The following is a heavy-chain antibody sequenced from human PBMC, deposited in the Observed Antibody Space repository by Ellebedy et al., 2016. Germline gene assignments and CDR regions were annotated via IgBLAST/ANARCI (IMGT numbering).Heavy chain of an antibody. CDR2: INHSGST. V-gene: IGHV4-34*01. D-gene: IGHD3-3*01. CDR1: GGSFSGYY. Sequence: SETLSLTCAVYGGSFSGYYWSWIRQPPGKGLEWIGEINHSGSTNYNPSLKSRVTISVDTSKNQFSLKLSSVTAADTAVYYCVRPSKGFWSGYPARADDYWGQGTLVTVSS. CDR3: VRPSKGFWSGYPARADDY. J-gene: IGHJ4*02.